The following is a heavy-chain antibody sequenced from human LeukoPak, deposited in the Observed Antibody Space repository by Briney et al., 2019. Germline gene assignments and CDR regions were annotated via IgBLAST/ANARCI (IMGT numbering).Heavy chain of an antibody. CDR1: GFTFSSYA. V-gene: IGHV3-64*01. CDR2: ISSNGGST. D-gene: IGHD6-13*01. Sequence: GGSLRPSCAASGFTFSSYAMHWVRQAPGKGLEYVSTISSNGGSTYYANSVKGRFTISRDNSKNTLYLQMGSLRAEDMAVYYCARGRQVATAGDYWGQGTLVAVSS. J-gene: IGHJ4*02. CDR3: ARGRQVATAGDY.